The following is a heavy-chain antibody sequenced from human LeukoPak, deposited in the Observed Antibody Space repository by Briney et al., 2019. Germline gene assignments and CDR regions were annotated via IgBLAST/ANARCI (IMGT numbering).Heavy chain of an antibody. CDR3: ARAKMGELSSNDAFDI. V-gene: IGHV3-21*01. D-gene: IGHD3-16*02. CDR1: GFTFSACS. Sequence: GGSLRLSCAASGFTFSACSMNWVRQAPGKGLEWVSSISSSSSYIYYADPVKGRFTISRDNAKNSLYLQMNSLRAEDTAVYYCARAKMGELSSNDAFDIWGQGTMVTVSS. CDR2: ISSSSSYI. J-gene: IGHJ3*02.